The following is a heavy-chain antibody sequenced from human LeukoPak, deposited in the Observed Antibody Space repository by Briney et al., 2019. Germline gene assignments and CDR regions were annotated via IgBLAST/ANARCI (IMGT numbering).Heavy chain of an antibody. CDR2: IWYDGSNK. V-gene: IGHV3-33*01. Sequence: GGSLRLSCAASGFTFSSYGMHWVRQAPGKGLEWVAVIWYDGSNKYYADSVKGRFTISRDNSKNTLYLQMNSLRAEDTAVYYCARDDPYDKSGSSPDYWGQGTLVTVSS. CDR3: ARDDPYDKSGSSPDY. J-gene: IGHJ4*02. D-gene: IGHD3-22*01. CDR1: GFTFSSYG.